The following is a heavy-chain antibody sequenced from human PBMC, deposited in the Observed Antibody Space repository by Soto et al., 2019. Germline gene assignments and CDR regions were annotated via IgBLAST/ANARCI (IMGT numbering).Heavy chain of an antibody. V-gene: IGHV3-74*01. CDR2: INTDGSST. D-gene: IGHD3-9*01. CDR3: ARALFDSNDY. Sequence: EVQLVESGGGLVQPGGSLRLSCAASKFTFSNYWMHWVRQAPGKGLVWVSRINTDGSSTSYADSVKGRFTISRDNAQNTLYLQMNSLRAEDTAVYYCARALFDSNDYWGQGTQVTVSS. J-gene: IGHJ4*02. CDR1: KFTFSNYW.